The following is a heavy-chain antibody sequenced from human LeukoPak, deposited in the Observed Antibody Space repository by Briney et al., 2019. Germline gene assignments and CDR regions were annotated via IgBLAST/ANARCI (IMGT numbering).Heavy chain of an antibody. D-gene: IGHD4-17*01. CDR3: ARNGQKDGDGDY. V-gene: IGHV4-61*02. CDR2: IYTSGST. Sequence: SETLSLTCTVSGGSISSGSYYWSWIRQPAGKGLEWIGRIYTSGSTNYNPSLKSRVTISVDTSKNQFSLKLSSVTAADTAVYYCARNGQKDGDGDYWGQGTLVTVSS. J-gene: IGHJ4*02. CDR1: GGSISSGSYY.